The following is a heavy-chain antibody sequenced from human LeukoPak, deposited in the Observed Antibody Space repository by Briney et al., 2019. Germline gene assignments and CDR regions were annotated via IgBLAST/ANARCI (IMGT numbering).Heavy chain of an antibody. CDR3: ARYWDYYYGMDV. V-gene: IGHV4-30-4*01. CDR2: IYYSGST. D-gene: IGHD2-15*01. J-gene: IGHJ6*02. Sequence: SQTLSLTCTVSGGSISSGDYYWSWIRQPPGKGLEWIGYIYYSGSTYYNPSLKSRVTILVDTSKNQFSLKLSSVTAADTAVYYCARYWDYYYGMDVWGQGTTVTVSS. CDR1: GGSISSGDYY.